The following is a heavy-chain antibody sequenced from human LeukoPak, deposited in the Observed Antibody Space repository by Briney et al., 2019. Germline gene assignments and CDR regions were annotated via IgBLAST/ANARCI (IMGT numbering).Heavy chain of an antibody. CDR3: ARGTAANWFDP. CDR2: IYYSGST. D-gene: IGHD6-25*01. V-gene: IGHV4-61*01. CDR1: GYSISSGYY. Sequence: SETLSLTCTVSGYSISSGYYWSWIRQPPGKGLEWIGYIYYSGSTNYNPSLKSRVTISVDTSKNQFSLKLSSVTAADTAVYYCARGTAANWFDPWGQGTLVTVSS. J-gene: IGHJ5*02.